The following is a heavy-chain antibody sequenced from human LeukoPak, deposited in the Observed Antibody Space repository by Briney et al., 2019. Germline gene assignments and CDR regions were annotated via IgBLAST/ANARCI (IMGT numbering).Heavy chain of an antibody. CDR1: GYTFTGYY. Sequence: ASVKVSCKASGYTFTGYYMHWVRQAPGQGLEWMGWIDPNGGGTNYAQKFQGRVTMTWDTSISTAYMELSRLSSDDTDVYYCARAHAIGYAAATWASDYWGQGTLVTVSS. CDR3: ARAHAIGYAAATWASDY. V-gene: IGHV1-2*02. D-gene: IGHD1-26*01. J-gene: IGHJ4*02. CDR2: IDPNGGGT.